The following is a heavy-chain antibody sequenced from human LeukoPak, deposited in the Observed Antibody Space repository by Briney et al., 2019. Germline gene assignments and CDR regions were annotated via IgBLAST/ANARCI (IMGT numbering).Heavy chain of an antibody. CDR3: ARDLRTRIQLWHH. CDR1: GYTFTGYY. CDR2: INPNSGGT. V-gene: IGHV1-2*02. J-gene: IGHJ5*02. D-gene: IGHD5-18*01. Sequence: ASVKVSCKASGYTFTGYYMHWVRQAPGQGLEWMGWINPNSGGTNYAQKLQGRVTMTTDTSTSTAYMELRSLRSDDTAVYYCARDLRTRIQLWHHWGQGTLVTVSS.